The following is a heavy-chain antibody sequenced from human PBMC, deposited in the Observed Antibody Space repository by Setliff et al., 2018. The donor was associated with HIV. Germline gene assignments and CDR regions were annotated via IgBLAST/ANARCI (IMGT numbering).Heavy chain of an antibody. CDR3: AARNSGNPTRHFDY. CDR1: GGSITTTNYC. Sequence: SETLSLTCTVSGGSITTTNYCWGWVRQSPGKGLEWIGVIYYRGSAYYNLSLQSRVTLSVDTSKNSFSLPLTSVTAADTAVYYCAARNSGNPTRHFDYWGQGTLVTVSS. V-gene: IGHV4-39*02. D-gene: IGHD3-10*01. J-gene: IGHJ4*02. CDR2: IYYRGSA.